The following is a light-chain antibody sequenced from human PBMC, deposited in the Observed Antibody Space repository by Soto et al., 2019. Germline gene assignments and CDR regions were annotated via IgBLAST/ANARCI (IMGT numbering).Light chain of an antibody. CDR1: QTISSW. Sequence: DIQMTQSPSTLSASVGDRVTITCRASQTISSWLAWYQQKPGKAPKLLIYKASSLESGVPSRFSGSGSGTEFTLTISSLQPDDFATYYCQHYNSYPVTLGQGTKV. V-gene: IGKV1-5*03. CDR3: QHYNSYPVT. J-gene: IGKJ1*01. CDR2: KAS.